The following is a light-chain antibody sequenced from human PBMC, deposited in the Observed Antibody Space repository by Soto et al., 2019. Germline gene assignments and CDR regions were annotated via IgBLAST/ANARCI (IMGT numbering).Light chain of an antibody. Sequence: EMPMTQSPSTLSESIGDRVTITCRASQSISSWLAWYQQKPGKAPKLLIYDASSLESGVPSRSSGSGSGTEFTLTISSLQPDDFATYYCQHYNCYSEAFG. V-gene: IGKV1-5*01. CDR3: QHYNCYSEA. CDR1: QSISSW. CDR2: DAS. J-gene: IGKJ1*01.